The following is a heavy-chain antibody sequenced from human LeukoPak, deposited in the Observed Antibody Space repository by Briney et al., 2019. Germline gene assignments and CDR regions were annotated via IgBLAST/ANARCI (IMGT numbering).Heavy chain of an antibody. CDR3: ARYESSAYGIDV. D-gene: IGHD3-22*01. V-gene: IGHV4-39*01. CDR2: IYYSGST. J-gene: IGHJ2*01. Sequence: RASETLSVTCTVSGGSISSSSSYWVWIRQPPGMGLEWIGSIYYSGSTYSNPSLKSRVTISVDTSKNQFSLKVSSVAAADTAVYYCARYESSAYGIDVWGRGTLVTVSS. CDR1: GGSISSSSSY.